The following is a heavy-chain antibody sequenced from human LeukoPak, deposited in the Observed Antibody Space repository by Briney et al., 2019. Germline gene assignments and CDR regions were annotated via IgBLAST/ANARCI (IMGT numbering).Heavy chain of an antibody. CDR1: GFTFDDYI. CDR3: AKSGYNRFDY. CDR2: ISCDGGST. V-gene: IGHV3-43*01. J-gene: IGHJ4*02. Sequence: GGSLRLSCAASGFTFDDYIMHWVRHAPGKGLEWVSLISCDGGSTYYADSVKGRFTISRDNSKSTLYLQMNSLRAEDTAVYYCAKSGYNRFDYWGQGTLVTVSS. D-gene: IGHD5-24*01.